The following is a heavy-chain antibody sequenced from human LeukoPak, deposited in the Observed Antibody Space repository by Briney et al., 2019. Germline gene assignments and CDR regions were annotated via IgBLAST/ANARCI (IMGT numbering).Heavy chain of an antibody. Sequence: GGSLRLSCAASGFTFSDYYMSWIRQAPGKGLDWVSYISSSGSTKYYADSVKGRFTISRDNAKNSLYLQMNSLRAEDTAVYYCARAFYDSSGYYPGSFDYWGQGTLVTVSS. V-gene: IGHV3-11*01. J-gene: IGHJ4*02. CDR2: ISSSGSTK. D-gene: IGHD3-22*01. CDR3: ARAFYDSSGYYPGSFDY. CDR1: GFTFSDYY.